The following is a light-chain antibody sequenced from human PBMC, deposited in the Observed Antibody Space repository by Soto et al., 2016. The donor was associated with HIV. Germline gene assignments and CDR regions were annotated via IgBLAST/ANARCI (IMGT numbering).Light chain of an antibody. CDR3: QQSWT. Sequence: DFQMTQSPSTLSASVGDRVTITCRASQSISSWLAWYQQKPGKAPKLLIYRASRLNSRVPSRFSGSGSGTEFTLSINGLQPDDFATYFCQQSWTFGRGTKVDIK. V-gene: IGKV1-5*03. J-gene: IGKJ1*01. CDR2: RAS. CDR1: QSISSW.